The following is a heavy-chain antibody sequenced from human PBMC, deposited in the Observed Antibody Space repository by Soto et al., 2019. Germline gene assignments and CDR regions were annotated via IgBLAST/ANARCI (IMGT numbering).Heavy chain of an antibody. CDR2: INHSGST. CDR3: ARGPARRITMVRGVMPRSYYFDY. CDR1: GGSFSGYY. D-gene: IGHD3-10*01. Sequence: SDSLSLTCAVYGGSFSGYYWSWIRQPPGKGLEWIGEINHSGSTNYNPSLKSRVTISVDTSKNQFSLKLSSVTAADTAVYYCARGPARRITMVRGVMPRSYYFDYWGQGTLVTVSS. J-gene: IGHJ4*02. V-gene: IGHV4-34*01.